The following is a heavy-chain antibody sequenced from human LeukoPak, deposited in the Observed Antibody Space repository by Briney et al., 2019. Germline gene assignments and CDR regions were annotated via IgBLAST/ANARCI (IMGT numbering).Heavy chain of an antibody. J-gene: IGHJ4*02. V-gene: IGHV3-48*01. CDR1: GFTFSSYS. Sequence: GSLRLSCAASGFTFSSYSMNWVRQAPGKGLEWVSYISSSSSTIYYADSVKGRFTISRDNAKNSLYLQMNSLRAEDTAVYYCARVLDYVWGSYLDYWGQGTLVTVSS. CDR2: ISSSSSTI. CDR3: ARVLDYVWGSYLDY. D-gene: IGHD3-16*02.